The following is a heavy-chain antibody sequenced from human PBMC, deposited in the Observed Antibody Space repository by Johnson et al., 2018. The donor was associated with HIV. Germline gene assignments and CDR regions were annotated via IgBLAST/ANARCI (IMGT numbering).Heavy chain of an antibody. Sequence: QVQLVESGGGVVQPGRSLRLSCAASGFTFSSYAMHWVRQAPGKGLEWVAVISYDGSNKYYADSVTGRFTISRDNSKNRLYLQMISLRAEDTAVYYCARPVAGMSDALDIWGQGTMVTVSS. CDR2: ISYDGSNK. J-gene: IGHJ3*02. CDR3: ARPVAGMSDALDI. V-gene: IGHV3-30-3*01. D-gene: IGHD6-19*01. CDR1: GFTFSSYA.